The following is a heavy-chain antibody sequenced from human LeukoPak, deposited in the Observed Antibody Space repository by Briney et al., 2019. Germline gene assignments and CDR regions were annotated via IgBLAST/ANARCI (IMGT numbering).Heavy chain of an antibody. V-gene: IGHV3-7*01. CDR3: ARGLHDILTGYSHDY. D-gene: IGHD3-9*01. CDR2: IKQDGGEK. Sequence: PGGSLRLSCAASGFTFSSYWMSWVRQAPGKGLEWVANIKQDGGEKYYVDSVKGRFTISRDNAKNSLYLQMNSLGAEDTAVYYCARGLHDILTGYSHDYWGQGTLVTVSS. J-gene: IGHJ4*02. CDR1: GFTFSSYW.